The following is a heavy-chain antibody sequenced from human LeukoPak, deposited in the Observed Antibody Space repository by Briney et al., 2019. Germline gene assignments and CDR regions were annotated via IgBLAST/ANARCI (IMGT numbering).Heavy chain of an antibody. Sequence: GGSLRLSCVGSGFIFSSYRMNWVRQAPGKGLEWISYISSSSTTIYYADSVKGRFTISRDNSKNTLYLQMNSLRAEDTAVYYCAKEDWGGGSYLGDDYWGQGTLVTVSS. CDR3: AKEDWGGGSYLGDDY. CDR2: ISSSSTTI. D-gene: IGHD1-26*01. J-gene: IGHJ4*02. V-gene: IGHV3-48*01. CDR1: GFIFSSYR.